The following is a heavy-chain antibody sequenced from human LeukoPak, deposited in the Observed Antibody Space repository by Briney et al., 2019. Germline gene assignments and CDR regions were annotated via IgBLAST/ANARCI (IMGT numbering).Heavy chain of an antibody. Sequence: PGGSLRPSCAASGFTFSSYGMHWVRQAPGKGLEWVAVISYDGSNKYYADSVKGRFTISRNNSKNTLYLQMNSLRAEDTAVYYCAKDHLRNAGSYYNPGYWGQGTLVTVSS. D-gene: IGHD3-10*01. CDR2: ISYDGSNK. CDR1: GFTFSSYG. J-gene: IGHJ4*02. V-gene: IGHV3-30*18. CDR3: AKDHLRNAGSYYNPGY.